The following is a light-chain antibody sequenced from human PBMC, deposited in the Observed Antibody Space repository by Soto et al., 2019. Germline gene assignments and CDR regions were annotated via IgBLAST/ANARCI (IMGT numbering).Light chain of an antibody. CDR2: EVS. V-gene: IGLV2-14*01. CDR3: GSYTSSSTSYV. J-gene: IGLJ1*01. CDR1: SGDVGGYYY. Sequence: QSALTQPASVSGSPGQSITISCTGTSGDVGGYYYVSWYQQLPGKAPKLMISEVSNRPSGVSNRFSGSKSGNTASLTISGLQAEDEADYYCGSYTSSSTSYVFGTGTKLTVL.